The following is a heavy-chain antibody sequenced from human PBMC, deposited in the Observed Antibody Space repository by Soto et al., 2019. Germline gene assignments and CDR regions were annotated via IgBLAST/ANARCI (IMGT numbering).Heavy chain of an antibody. D-gene: IGHD3-22*01. CDR2: INPSGGST. V-gene: IGHV1-46*03. Sequence: ASVKVSCKASGYTFTSYYMHWVRQAPGQRLDWMGIINPSGGSTSYAQKFQGRVTMTRDTSTSTVYMELSSLRSEDTAVYYCARSTYYYDSSGSTDDAFDIWGQGTMVTVSS. CDR3: ARSTYYYDSSGSTDDAFDI. CDR1: GYTFTSYY. J-gene: IGHJ3*02.